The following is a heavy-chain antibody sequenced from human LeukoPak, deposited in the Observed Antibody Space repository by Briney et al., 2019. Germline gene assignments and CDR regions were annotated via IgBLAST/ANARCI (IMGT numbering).Heavy chain of an antibody. D-gene: IGHD3-22*01. CDR2: IYPGDSDT. V-gene: IGHV5-51*01. CDR3: ARTYYYDSRGYPLIDY. CDR1: GYSFTSYW. Sequence: GESLKISCKGSGYSFTSYWIGWVRQMPGKGLEWMGIIYPGDSDTRYSPSFQGQVTISADKSISTAYLQWSSLKASDTAMYYCARTYYYDSRGYPLIDYWGQGTLVTVSS. J-gene: IGHJ4*02.